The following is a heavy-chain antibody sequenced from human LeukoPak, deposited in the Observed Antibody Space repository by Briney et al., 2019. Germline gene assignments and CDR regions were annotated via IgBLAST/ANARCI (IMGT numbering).Heavy chain of an antibody. CDR1: GFTFSSYS. CDR3: AKDSSSSWFGGDSK. Sequence: GGSLRLSCAASGFTFSSYSMNWVRQAPGKGLEWVSYISSSSSTIYYADSVKGRFTISRDNAKNTLYLQMNSLRADDTAVYFCAKDSSSSWFGGDSKWGQGTLVTVSS. D-gene: IGHD6-13*01. CDR2: ISSSSSTI. J-gene: IGHJ4*02. V-gene: IGHV3-48*04.